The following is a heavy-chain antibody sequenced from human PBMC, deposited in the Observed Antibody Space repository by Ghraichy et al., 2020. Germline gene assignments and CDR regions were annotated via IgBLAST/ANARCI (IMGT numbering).Heavy chain of an antibody. CDR3: ARNKTGSLSGWFDP. CDR1: GGSMSTSADY. CDR2: IYNRVST. J-gene: IGHJ5*02. V-gene: IGHV4-39*01. Sequence: SQTLSLTCTVSGGSMSTSADYWGWIRQPPGKRLEWIGSIYNRVSTHYNPSLRSRVTISVDPSKDHSSLRLTSVTASDTAAYYCARNKTGSLSGWFDPWGPGLLVTVSS. D-gene: IGHD6-6*01.